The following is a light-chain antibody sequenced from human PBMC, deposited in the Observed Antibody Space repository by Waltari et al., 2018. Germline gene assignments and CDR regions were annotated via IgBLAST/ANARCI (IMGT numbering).Light chain of an antibody. Sequence: QSVLTQPPSVSAAPGQQVTISCSGSTSNIGENYVSWYQRLPGKDPRRLIFSNSERPSGMPGRSYGSKSATSAPLGITGLQTGDEADYYCASWDRILSAVIIGGGTKLTVL. CDR2: SNS. V-gene: IGLV1-51*01. J-gene: IGLJ2*01. CDR1: TSNIGENY. CDR3: ASWDRILSAVI.